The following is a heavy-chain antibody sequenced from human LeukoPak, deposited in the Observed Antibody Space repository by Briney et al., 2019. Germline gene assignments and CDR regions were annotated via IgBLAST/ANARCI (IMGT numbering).Heavy chain of an antibody. CDR3: ARVYYDILTGYYLDALDI. V-gene: IGHV1-2*02. CDR2: INPKNGGA. CDR1: QNTLTAHN. D-gene: IGHD3-9*01. J-gene: IGHJ3*02. Sequence: GASVKISCKASQNTLTAHNMHWVRQAPGQGLEWMGWINPKNGGATYARMFQGRVSMIRDTSITTFYMELSRLRSDDTAMYYCARVYYDILTGYYLDALDIWGQGTMVTVSS.